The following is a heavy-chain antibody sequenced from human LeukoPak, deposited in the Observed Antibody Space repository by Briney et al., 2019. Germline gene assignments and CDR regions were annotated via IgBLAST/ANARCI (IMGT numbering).Heavy chain of an antibody. CDR1: GFTFSTYG. J-gene: IGHJ5*02. Sequence: GGSLRLSCAASGFTFSTYGIHWVHQAPGKGLEWVAFIQYDGSIKYYADSVKGRFTISRDNSKNTLYLQMNSLRAEDTAVYYCAKGPDSSGWYSNWFDPWGQGTLVTVSS. CDR3: AKGPDSSGWYSNWFDP. D-gene: IGHD6-19*01. CDR2: IQYDGSIK. V-gene: IGHV3-30*02.